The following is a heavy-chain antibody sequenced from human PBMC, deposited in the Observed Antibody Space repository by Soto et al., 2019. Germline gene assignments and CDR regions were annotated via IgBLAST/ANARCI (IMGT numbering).Heavy chain of an antibody. CDR3: ARDSPAHDYFDY. V-gene: IGHV3-21*01. CDR2: ISSSSSYI. CDR1: GFTFSSYS. Sequence: EVQLVESGGGLVKPGGSLRLSGAASGFTFSSYSMNWVRQAPGKGLEWVSSISSSSSYIYYADSVKGRFTISRDNAKNSLYLQMNSLRAEDTAVYYCARDSPAHDYFDYWGQGTLVTVSS. J-gene: IGHJ4*02.